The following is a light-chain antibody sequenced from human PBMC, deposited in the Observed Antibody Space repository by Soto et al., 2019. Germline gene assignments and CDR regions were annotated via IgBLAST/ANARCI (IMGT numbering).Light chain of an antibody. Sequence: NFMLTQPHSVSESPGKTVSISCTRSSGSIASNYVQWYQQRPGSSPTTVIYEDNQRPSGVPDRFSGSIDSSSNSASLTISGLQTEDEADYYCQSYDSANPVFGRGTQLTVL. CDR2: EDN. J-gene: IGLJ7*01. CDR1: SGSIASNY. V-gene: IGLV6-57*01. CDR3: QSYDSANPV.